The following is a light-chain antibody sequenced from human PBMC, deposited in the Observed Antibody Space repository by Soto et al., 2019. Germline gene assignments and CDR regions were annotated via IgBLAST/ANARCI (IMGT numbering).Light chain of an antibody. CDR3: SSYTNINTRACV. CDR2: EVT. V-gene: IGLV2-14*01. CDR1: SGDIGSYNR. J-gene: IGLJ1*01. Sequence: QSVLTQPASVSGSPGQSITISCTGTSGDIGSYNRVSWYQQHPGKAPKLIIYEVTDRPSGDSNRFSGSKSGNTASLTISGLQAEDEAEYYCSSYTNINTRACVFGTGPKVTVL.